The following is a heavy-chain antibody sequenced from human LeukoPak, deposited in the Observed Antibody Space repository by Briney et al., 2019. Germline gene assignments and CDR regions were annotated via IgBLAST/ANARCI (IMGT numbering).Heavy chain of an antibody. V-gene: IGHV3-23*01. Sequence: GGSLRLSCAASGFTFSSYAMSWVRQAPGKGLEWVSAISGSGGSTYYADSVKGRFTISRDNSKNTLYLQMNSLRSDDTAVYYCARASSGWFDYWGQGTLVTVSS. J-gene: IGHJ4*02. CDR3: ARASSGWFDY. D-gene: IGHD6-19*01. CDR1: GFTFSSYA. CDR2: ISGSGGST.